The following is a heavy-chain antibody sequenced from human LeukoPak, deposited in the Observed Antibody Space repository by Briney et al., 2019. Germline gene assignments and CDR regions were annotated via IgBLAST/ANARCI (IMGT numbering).Heavy chain of an antibody. Sequence: GGSLRLSCAASGFTFRSYGMHWVRQAPGKGLEYVSAISSNGGRTYYANSVKGRFTISRDDSRNTLYLQMGSLRAEDMAVYYCATYYYDSGGFHFHHWGQGTLVTVSS. V-gene: IGHV3-64*01. CDR1: GFTFRSYG. CDR2: ISSNGGRT. J-gene: IGHJ1*01. D-gene: IGHD3-22*01. CDR3: ATYYYDSGGFHFHH.